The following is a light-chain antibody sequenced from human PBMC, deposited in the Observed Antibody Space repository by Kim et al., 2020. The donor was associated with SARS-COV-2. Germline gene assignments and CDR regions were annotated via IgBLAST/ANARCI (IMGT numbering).Light chain of an antibody. CDR3: QSYDTSLSGSV. J-gene: IGLJ1*01. CDR2: GNI. Sequence: RVTGSCTGSGSNVGAGYDVLWYQQLPGRAPNLLIFGNINRPSGVPARFSASKSDTSASLAITGLQPEDEADYYCQSYDTSLSGSVFGTGTKVTVL. V-gene: IGLV1-40*01. CDR1: GSNVGAGYD.